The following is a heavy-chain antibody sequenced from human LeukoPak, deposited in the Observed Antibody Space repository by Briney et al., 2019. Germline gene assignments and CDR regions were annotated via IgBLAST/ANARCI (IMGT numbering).Heavy chain of an antibody. CDR2: ISKDGSDE. Sequence: GGSLRLSCVASGFTFSRYVIHWVRQAPGKGLEWVAVISKDGSDEYYADSVKGRFTVSRDPSKNSLYLQMNNLRGEDTAIYYCARAAPVRGVTFFDYWGQGTLITVSS. V-gene: IGHV3-30*04. CDR3: ARAAPVRGVTFFDY. CDR1: GFTFSRYV. D-gene: IGHD3-10*01. J-gene: IGHJ4*02.